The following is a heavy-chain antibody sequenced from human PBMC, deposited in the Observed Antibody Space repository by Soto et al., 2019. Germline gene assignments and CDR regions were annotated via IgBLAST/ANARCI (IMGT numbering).Heavy chain of an antibody. V-gene: IGHV3-23*01. Sequence: GGSLRLSCAASGFTFRNSAMNWVRQAPGKGLEWVSAIGADGVTTYYVDSVKGRFTISRDDSKGIAYLEMSNLNTGDTAVYYCARSPAKLRYYFDYWGQGTQVTVSS. CDR3: ARSPAKLRYYFDY. J-gene: IGHJ4*02. CDR1: GFTFRNSA. CDR2: IGADGVTT. D-gene: IGHD3-10*01.